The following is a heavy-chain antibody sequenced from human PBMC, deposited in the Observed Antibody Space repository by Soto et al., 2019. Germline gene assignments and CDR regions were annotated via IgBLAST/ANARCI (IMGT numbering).Heavy chain of an antibody. CDR1: SGSISSSNW. V-gene: IGHV4-4*02. J-gene: IGHJ6*03. D-gene: IGHD1-26*01. CDR2: IYHSGST. CDR3: ARWRTKTTRYYYMDV. Sequence: SETLSLTCAVSSGSISSSNWWSWVRQPPGKGLEWIGEIYHSGSTNYNPSLKSRVTISVDKSKNQFSLKLSSVTAADTAVYYCARWRTKTTRYYYMDVWGKGTTVTVSS.